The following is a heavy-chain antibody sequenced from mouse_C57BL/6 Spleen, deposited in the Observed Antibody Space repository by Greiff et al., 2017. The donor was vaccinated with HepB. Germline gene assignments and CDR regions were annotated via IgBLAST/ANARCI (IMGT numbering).Heavy chain of an antibody. V-gene: IGHV1-59*01. CDR3: ARGGNCHY. CDR1: GYTFTSYW. CDR2: IDPSDSYT. Sequence: QVQLQQPGAELVRPGTSVKLSCKASGYTFTSYWMHWVKQRPGQGLEWIGVIDPSDSYTNYNQKFKGKATLTVDTSSSTAYMQLSSLTSEDSAVYYCARGGNCHYWGQGTTLTVSS. J-gene: IGHJ2*01. D-gene: IGHD2-1*01.